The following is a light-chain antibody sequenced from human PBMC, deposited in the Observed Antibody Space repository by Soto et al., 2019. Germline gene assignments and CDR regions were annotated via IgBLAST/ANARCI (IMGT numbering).Light chain of an antibody. Sequence: EIVLTQSPATLSLSPGERATLSCRASQSVSSYLAWYQQKPGQAPRLLIYDASNRATGIPARFSGSGSGTDFTLTISSLEPEDFASYYCQQYNSYSTFGQGTKVDIK. CDR1: QSVSSY. CDR2: DAS. CDR3: QQYNSYST. J-gene: IGKJ1*01. V-gene: IGKV3-11*01.